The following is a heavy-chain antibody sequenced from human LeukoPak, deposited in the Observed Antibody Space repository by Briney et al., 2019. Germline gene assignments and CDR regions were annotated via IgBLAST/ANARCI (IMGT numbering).Heavy chain of an antibody. Sequence: GGSLRLSCTASGFTFSAHWIHWVRQPPGMGLVWVSRINERGTDSMYAESVKGRLTISRDNAKNTVYLQMNSLRAEDTAIYYCVRDETLWTLDWWGQGTLVSVSS. D-gene: IGHD1-1*01. CDR1: GFTFSAHW. CDR3: VRDETLWTLDW. V-gene: IGHV3-74*03. CDR2: INERGTDS. J-gene: IGHJ4*02.